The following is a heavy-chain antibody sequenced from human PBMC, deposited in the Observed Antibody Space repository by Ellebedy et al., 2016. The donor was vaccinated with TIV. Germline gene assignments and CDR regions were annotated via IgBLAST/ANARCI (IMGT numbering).Heavy chain of an antibody. CDR3: ARGGYSYGYGGNWFDP. Sequence: AASVKVSCKASGGTFSSYAISWVRQAPGQGLEWMVGIIPLFGTANYVQKFQGRVTITADESTSTAYMELSSLRSEDTAVYFCARGGYSYGYGGNWFDPWGQGTLVTVSS. D-gene: IGHD5-18*01. V-gene: IGHV1-69*13. CDR1: GGTFSSYA. CDR2: IIPLFGTA. J-gene: IGHJ5*02.